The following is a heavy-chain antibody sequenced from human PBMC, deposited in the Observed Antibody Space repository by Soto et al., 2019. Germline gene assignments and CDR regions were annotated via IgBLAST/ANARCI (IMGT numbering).Heavy chain of an antibody. Sequence: GASVKLSCKASGYTFTSYGISWVRQAPGQGLEWMGWISAYNGNTNYAQKLQGRVTMTTDTSTSTAYMELRSLRSDDTAVYYCARADQTLYDFWSGYKPAVDYWG. CDR1: GYTFTSYG. CDR3: ARADQTLYDFWSGYKPAVDY. D-gene: IGHD3-3*01. CDR2: ISAYNGNT. V-gene: IGHV1-18*01. J-gene: IGHJ4*01.